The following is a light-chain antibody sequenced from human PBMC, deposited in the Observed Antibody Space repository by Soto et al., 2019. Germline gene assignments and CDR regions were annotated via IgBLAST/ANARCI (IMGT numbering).Light chain of an antibody. CDR1: SSNIGAGYD. CDR3: QSYDSSLSGDVV. V-gene: IGLV1-40*01. Sequence: QSVLTQPPSVSGAPGQRVTISCTGSSSNIGAGYDVHWYQQLPGTAPKLLIDGNSNRPSGVPDRFSGSKSGTSASLSITGLQAEDEADYSCQSYDSSLSGDVVFGGVTKLTVL. J-gene: IGLJ2*01. CDR2: GNS.